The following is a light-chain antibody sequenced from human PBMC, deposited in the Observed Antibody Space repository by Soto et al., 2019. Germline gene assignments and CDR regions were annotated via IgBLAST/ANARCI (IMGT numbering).Light chain of an antibody. CDR2: TAT. J-gene: IGKJ2*01. CDR3: QQYNSYPHT. CDR1: QSINNW. Sequence: DIQMTQSPSTLSASVGDRVTVACRASQSINNWLAWYQQKPGKAPKPLIYTATTLERGVPSRFSGGGSGTEFTLTISRCTXXDXXXYYCQQYNSYPHTFGQGTKVDIK. V-gene: IGKV1-5*03.